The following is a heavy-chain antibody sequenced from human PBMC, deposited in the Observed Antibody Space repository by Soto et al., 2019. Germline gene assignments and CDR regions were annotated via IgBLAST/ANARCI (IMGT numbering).Heavy chain of an antibody. CDR2: ISYDGSNK. J-gene: IGHJ6*02. CDR1: GFTFSSYG. Sequence: QVQLVESGGGVVQPGRSLRLSCAASGFTFSSYGMHWVSQAPVKGLEWVSVISYDGSNKYYADSVKGRFTIARDNSNNTLYLEMNRLRAEDTAVYYCAKEQLVLGAFWGCIDVWGQGTTVTVSS. V-gene: IGHV3-30*18. D-gene: IGHD6-6*01. CDR3: AKEQLVLGAFWGCIDV.